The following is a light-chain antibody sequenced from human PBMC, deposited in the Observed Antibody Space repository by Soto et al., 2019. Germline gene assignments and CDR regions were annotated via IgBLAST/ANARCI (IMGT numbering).Light chain of an antibody. Sequence: EIVLTQSPGTLSLSPGERATLSCRASQTISSSYLTWYQHKPGQAPRLLIYAGSSRATGIPDRFSGSGSETDFTLTISRLEPEDFAVYYCQQYGSSFRYTFGQGTKLEIK. CDR2: AGS. J-gene: IGKJ2*01. CDR1: QTISSSY. CDR3: QQYGSSFRYT. V-gene: IGKV3-20*01.